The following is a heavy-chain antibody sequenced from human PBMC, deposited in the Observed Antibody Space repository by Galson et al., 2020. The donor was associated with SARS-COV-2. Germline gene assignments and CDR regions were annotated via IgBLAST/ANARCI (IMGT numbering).Heavy chain of an antibody. J-gene: IGHJ4*02. CDR2: MNPNSGNT. Sequence: ASVKVSCKASGYTFTSYDINWVRQATGQGLEWMGWMNPNSGNTGYAQKFQGRVTITRNTSISTAYMELSSLRSEDTAVYYCARVKSRRYCSGGSCYSHFDYWGQGTLVTVSS. CDR1: GYTFTSYD. CDR3: ARVKSRRYCSGGSCYSHFDY. D-gene: IGHD2-15*01. V-gene: IGHV1-8*03.